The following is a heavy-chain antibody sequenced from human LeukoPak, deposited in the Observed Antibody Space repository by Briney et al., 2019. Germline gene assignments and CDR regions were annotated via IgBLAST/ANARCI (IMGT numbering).Heavy chain of an antibody. D-gene: IGHD5-18*01. Sequence: ASVKVSCRASGYTFTSYGISWVRQAPGQGLEWMGWISAYNGNTNYAQKLQGRVTMTTDTSTSTAYMELRSLRSDDTAVYYCARGGRGRVQLWLHYWGQGTLVTVSS. V-gene: IGHV1-18*01. CDR1: GYTFTSYG. J-gene: IGHJ4*02. CDR3: ARGGRGRVQLWLHY. CDR2: ISAYNGNT.